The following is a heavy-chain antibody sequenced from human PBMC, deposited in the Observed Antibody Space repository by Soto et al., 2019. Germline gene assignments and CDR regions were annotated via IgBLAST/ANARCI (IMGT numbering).Heavy chain of an antibody. D-gene: IGHD5-12*01. V-gene: IGHV3-23*01. Sequence: EVRLLESGGGLVKPGGSLTLSCAVSGFMSRSFSMSWVRQAPGKGLEWISSISGSGAKTFYADSVKGRFTFSRDNYKYILYLEMNNLRVDDTAVYYCAKEWTPSRALDYWGQGTLVTVSS. CDR3: AKEWTPSRALDY. CDR1: GFMSRSFS. CDR2: ISGSGAKT. J-gene: IGHJ4*02.